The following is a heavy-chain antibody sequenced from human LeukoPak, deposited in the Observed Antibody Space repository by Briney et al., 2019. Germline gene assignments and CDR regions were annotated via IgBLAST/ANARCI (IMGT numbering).Heavy chain of an antibody. CDR3: AKETASDFGGAVDY. V-gene: IGHV3-23*01. D-gene: IGHD3-10*01. CDR2: IHGNGETT. J-gene: IGHJ4*02. CDR1: AFRFSSFA. Sequence: GGSLRLSCAASAFRFSSFAMTWVRQAPGKGLEWVSGIHGNGETTYYADSVKGRFTISRDNSRELLYLQINSLRAEDTAVYYCAKETASDFGGAVDYWGQGTLVTVSS.